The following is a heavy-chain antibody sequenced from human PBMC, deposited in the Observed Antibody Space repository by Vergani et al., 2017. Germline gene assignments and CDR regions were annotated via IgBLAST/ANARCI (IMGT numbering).Heavy chain of an antibody. CDR3: ARVPPAARTTRYFDL. V-gene: IGHV3-48*01. J-gene: IGHJ2*01. Sequence: EVQLVESGGGLVQPGGSLRLSCAASGFTFSSYCMNWVRQAPGKGLEWVSYISSSSSIIYYADSVQGRFTISRDNAKNSLYLQMNSLRAEDTAVYYCARVPPAARTTRYFDLWGRGTLVTVSS. D-gene: IGHD6-13*01. CDR2: ISSSSSII. CDR1: GFTFSSYC.